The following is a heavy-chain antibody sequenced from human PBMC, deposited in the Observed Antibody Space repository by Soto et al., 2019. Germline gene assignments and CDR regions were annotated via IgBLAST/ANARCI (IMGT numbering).Heavy chain of an antibody. CDR2: INPNNGGT. CDR3: ARRRGNYPITEFLQY. CDR1: GYTFIGYY. V-gene: IGHV1-2*02. Sequence: QVHLVQSGAEVKRPGASVKVSCETSGYTFIGYYVHWVRQVPGQGLEWMGWINPNNGGTKYAQRFQGRLTMTRDTSINTAYMELSRLTTDDTAVYYCARRRGNYPITEFLQYWGQGTLITVSS. D-gene: IGHD3-10*01. J-gene: IGHJ1*01.